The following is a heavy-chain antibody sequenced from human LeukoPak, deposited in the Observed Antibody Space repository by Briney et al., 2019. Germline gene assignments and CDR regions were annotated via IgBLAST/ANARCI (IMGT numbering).Heavy chain of an antibody. CDR1: GFTFSSYG. V-gene: IGHV3-33*01. D-gene: IGHD6-6*01. CDR2: IWYDGSNK. J-gene: IGHJ3*02. Sequence: GGSLRLSCAASGFTFSSYGMHWVRQAPGKGLEWVAVIWYDGSNKYYADSVKGQFTISRDNSKNTLYLQMNSLRAEDTAVYYCARDDSSSSFAFDIWGQGTMVTVSS. CDR3: ARDDSSSSFAFDI.